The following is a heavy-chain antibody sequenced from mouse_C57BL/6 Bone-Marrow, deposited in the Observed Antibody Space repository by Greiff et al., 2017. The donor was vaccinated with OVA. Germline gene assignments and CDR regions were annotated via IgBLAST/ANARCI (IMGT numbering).Heavy chain of an antibody. D-gene: IGHD2-2*01. CDR3: TRFLWLRRGFAY. J-gene: IGHJ3*01. CDR1: GFTFSDAW. V-gene: IGHV6-6*01. Sequence: EVKVEESGGGLVKPGGSMKLSCAASGFTFSDAWMDWVRQSPEKGLEWVAEIRNKANNPATYYAESGKGRFTISRAASKISVYLKMNSLRAADTGIYYCTRFLWLRRGFAYWGQGTLVTVSA. CDR2: IRNKANNPAT.